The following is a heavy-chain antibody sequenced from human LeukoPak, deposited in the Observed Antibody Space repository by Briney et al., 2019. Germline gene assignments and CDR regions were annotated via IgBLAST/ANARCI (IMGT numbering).Heavy chain of an antibody. CDR1: GFTFSSYG. Sequence: GRSLRLSCAASGFTFSSYGMHWVRQAPGKGLEWVAVISYDGSNKYYADSVKGRFTISRDNSKNTLYLQMNSLRAEDTAVYYCAKNHFWYCSSTSCSMFDYWGQGTLVTVSS. CDR2: ISYDGSNK. D-gene: IGHD2-2*01. J-gene: IGHJ4*02. V-gene: IGHV3-30*18. CDR3: AKNHFWYCSSTSCSMFDY.